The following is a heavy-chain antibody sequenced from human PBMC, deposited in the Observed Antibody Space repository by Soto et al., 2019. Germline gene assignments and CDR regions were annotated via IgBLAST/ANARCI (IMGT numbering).Heavy chain of an antibody. Sequence: QVQLVESGGVVVQPGRSLRLSCAASGFTFSSYGMHWVRQAPGKGLEWVAVIWYDGSNKYYADSVKGRFTISRDNSKNTLYLQMNSLRAEDTAVYYCARDTPYYYDSSGYFDYWGQGTLVTVSS. J-gene: IGHJ4*02. CDR3: ARDTPYYYDSSGYFDY. CDR2: IWYDGSNK. V-gene: IGHV3-33*01. CDR1: GFTFSSYG. D-gene: IGHD3-22*01.